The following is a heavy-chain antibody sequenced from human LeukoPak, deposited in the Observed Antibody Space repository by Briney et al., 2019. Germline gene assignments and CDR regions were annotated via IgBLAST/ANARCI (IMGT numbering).Heavy chain of an antibody. CDR2: ISAYNGNT. CDR1: AYTFTSYG. D-gene: IGHD6-19*01. J-gene: IGHJ5*02. V-gene: IGHV1-18*01. Sequence: ASVKVSCKASAYTFTSYGISWVRQAPGQGLEWMEWISAYNGNTNYAQKLQGRVTMTTDTSTSTAYMELSSLRSDDTAVYYCAGDRAVAGLNWFDPWGQGTLVTVSS. CDR3: AGDRAVAGLNWFDP.